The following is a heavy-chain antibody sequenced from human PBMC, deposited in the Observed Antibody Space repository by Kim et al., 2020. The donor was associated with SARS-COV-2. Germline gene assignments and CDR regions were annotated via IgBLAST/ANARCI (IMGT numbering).Heavy chain of an antibody. CDR1: GFTFSSYG. CDR3: ARDYWGIYDFWSGDYYYYGMDV. D-gene: IGHD3-3*01. Sequence: GGSLRLSCAASGFTFSSYGMHWVRQAPGKGLEWVAVIWYDGSNKYYADSVKGRFTISRDNSKNTLYLQMNSLRAEDTAVYYCARDYWGIYDFWSGDYYYYGMDVWGQGTTVTVSS. V-gene: IGHV3-33*01. J-gene: IGHJ6*02. CDR2: IWYDGSNK.